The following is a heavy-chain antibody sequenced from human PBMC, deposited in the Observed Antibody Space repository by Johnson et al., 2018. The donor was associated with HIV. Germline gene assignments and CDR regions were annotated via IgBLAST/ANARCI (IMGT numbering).Heavy chain of an antibody. J-gene: IGHJ3*02. CDR3: ARDGESQQLPLGDAFDI. D-gene: IGHD6-13*01. CDR1: GFAVSSNY. CDR2: IYSGGST. Sequence: EVHLVESGGGLIQPGGSLRLSCGVSGFAVSSNYMSWVRQAPGKGLEWVSIIYSGGSTYYAESVKGRFTISRDNSKNTLYLQMNNLRVEDTAVYYCARDGESQQLPLGDAFDIWGQGTMVTVSS. V-gene: IGHV3-66*01.